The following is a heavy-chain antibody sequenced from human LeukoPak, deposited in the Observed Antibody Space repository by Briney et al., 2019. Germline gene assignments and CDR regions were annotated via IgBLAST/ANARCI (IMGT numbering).Heavy chain of an antibody. Sequence: SETPSLTCAVYGGSFSGYYWSWIRQPPGKGLEWIGEINHSGSTYYNPSLKSRVTISVDTSKNQFSLKLSSVTAADTAVYYCARQWDCFLRLYYFDYWGQGTLVTVSS. CDR1: GGSFSGYY. V-gene: IGHV4-34*01. CDR3: ARQWDCFLRLYYFDY. D-gene: IGHD2-21*01. J-gene: IGHJ4*02. CDR2: INHSGST.